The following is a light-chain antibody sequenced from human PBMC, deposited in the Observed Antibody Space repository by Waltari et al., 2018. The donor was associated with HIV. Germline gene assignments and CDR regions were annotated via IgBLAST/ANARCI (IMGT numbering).Light chain of an antibody. CDR1: QSVSNN. Sequence: RVTLSCRASQSVSNNLAWFQHQRGQPPRLLIFGVSSKAAGVPDIFRGSGSGTEFNLTISGLRSEDFATYYCQQYHSWPWTFGQGTKVEV. CDR2: GVS. CDR3: QQYHSWPWT. V-gene: IGKV3-15*01. J-gene: IGKJ1*01.